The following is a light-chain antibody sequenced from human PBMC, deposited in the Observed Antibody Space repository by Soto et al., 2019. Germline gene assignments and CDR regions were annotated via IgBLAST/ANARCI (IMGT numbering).Light chain of an antibody. CDR2: AAS. V-gene: IGKV1-39*01. CDR3: QQSYSTPPT. CDR1: QSISSY. Sequence: DIHMTHSPSSLSSSVGDRVTITCRASQSISSYLNWYQQKPGKAPKLLIYAASSLQSGVPSRFSGSGSGTDFTLTISSLQPEDFATYYCQQSYSTPPTFGQGTKVDI. J-gene: IGKJ1*01.